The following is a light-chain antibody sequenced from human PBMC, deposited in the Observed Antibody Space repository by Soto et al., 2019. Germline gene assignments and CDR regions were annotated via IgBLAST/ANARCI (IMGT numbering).Light chain of an antibody. V-gene: IGKV3-11*01. CDR3: QQRSNWPPVT. Sequence: EIVLTQSPATLSLSPGERATFSCRASQSVSSYLAWYQHKPGQAPRLLIYDASNRATGIPARFSGSGSGTDFTLTISSLEPEDFAIYYCQQRSNWPPVTFGGGTKVEIK. J-gene: IGKJ4*01. CDR2: DAS. CDR1: QSVSSY.